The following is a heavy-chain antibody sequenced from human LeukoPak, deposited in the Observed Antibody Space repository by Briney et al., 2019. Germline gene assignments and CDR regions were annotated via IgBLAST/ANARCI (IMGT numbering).Heavy chain of an antibody. CDR2: VFYIGST. J-gene: IGHJ4*02. CDR3: ARGAHYFDY. Sequence: SETLSLTCTVPGGSISSYYWSWVRQPPGKGLEWIGYVFYIGSTDYHPPLKSRVTISVDTSKNQFSLKLSSVTAADTAVYYCARGAHYFDYWGQGTLVTVSS. V-gene: IGHV4-59*01. CDR1: GGSISSYY.